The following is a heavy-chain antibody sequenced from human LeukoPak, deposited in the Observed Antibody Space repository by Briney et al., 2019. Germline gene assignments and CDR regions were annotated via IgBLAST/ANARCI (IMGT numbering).Heavy chain of an antibody. CDR1: GYTFTSYY. V-gene: IGHV1-46*01. D-gene: IGHD6-13*01. J-gene: IGHJ5*02. Sequence: ASVKVSCKASGYTFTSYYMHWVRQAPGQGLEWMGIINPSGGSTSYAQKFQGRVTMTRDMSTSTVYMELSSLRPEDTAVYYCTAAAGTGWFDPWGQGTLVTVSS. CDR2: INPSGGST. CDR3: TAAAGTGWFDP.